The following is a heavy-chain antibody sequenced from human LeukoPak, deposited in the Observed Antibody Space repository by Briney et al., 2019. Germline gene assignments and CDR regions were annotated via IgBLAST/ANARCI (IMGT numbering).Heavy chain of an antibody. CDR2: IKQDGSEK. J-gene: IGHJ4*02. CDR1: GFTFSSYW. CDR3: ATDRSSGYFRHPFDY. V-gene: IGHV3-7*03. D-gene: IGHD3-22*01. Sequence: GGSLRLSCAASGFTFSSYWMSWVRQAPGKGLEWVANIKQDGSEKYYVDSVKGRFTISRDNSKNTLFLQMNSLSAEDTAVYYCATDRSSGYFRHPFDYWGQGTLVTVSS.